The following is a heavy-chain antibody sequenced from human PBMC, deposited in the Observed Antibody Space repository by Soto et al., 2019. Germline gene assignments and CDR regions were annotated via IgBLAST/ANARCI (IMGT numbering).Heavy chain of an antibody. CDR3: VRESEDLTSNFDY. CDR1: GFTFTRYS. J-gene: IGHJ4*02. CDR2: ISSTTNYI. Sequence: PGGSLRLSCAASGFTFTRYSMNWVRQAPGKGLEWVSSISSTTNYIYYGDSMKGRFTISRDNAKNSLYLEMNSLRAEDTAVYYYVRESEDLTSNFDYWGQGTLVTVSS. V-gene: IGHV3-21*06.